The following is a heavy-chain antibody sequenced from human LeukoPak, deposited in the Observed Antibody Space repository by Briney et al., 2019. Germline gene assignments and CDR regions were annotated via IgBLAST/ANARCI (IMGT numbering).Heavy chain of an antibody. J-gene: IGHJ3*02. D-gene: IGHD2-15*01. CDR2: ISGSGGST. CDR1: GFTFSSYA. CDR3: AKGYCSGGSCCIGDAFDI. V-gene: IGHV3-23*01. Sequence: QSGGSLRLSCAASGFTFSSYAMSWVRQAPGKGLEWVSAISGSGGSTYYADSVKGRFTISRDNSKNTLYLQMNSLRAEDTAVYYCAKGYCSGGSCCIGDAFDIWGQGTMVTVSS.